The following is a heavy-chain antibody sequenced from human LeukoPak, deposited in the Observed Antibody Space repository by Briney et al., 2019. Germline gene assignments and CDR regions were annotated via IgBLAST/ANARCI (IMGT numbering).Heavy chain of an antibody. CDR1: GYTFTGYY. CDR2: INPNSGGT. CDR3: ARDPRAVDIVATSYYFDY. V-gene: IGHV1-2*02. J-gene: IGHJ4*02. Sequence: ASVKVSCKASGYTFTGYYMHWVRQAPGQGLEWMGWINPNSGGTNYAQKFQGRVTMTRDTSISTAYMELSRLRSDDTAVYYCARDPRAVDIVATSYYFDYWGQGTLVTVSS. D-gene: IGHD5-12*01.